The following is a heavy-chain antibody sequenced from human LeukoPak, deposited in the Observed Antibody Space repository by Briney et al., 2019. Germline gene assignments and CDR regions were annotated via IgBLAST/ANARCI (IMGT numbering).Heavy chain of an antibody. CDR1: AFSVGSNY. CDR2: ISGSGGST. CDR3: AKDWAPRGYKPSNFDY. Sequence: QPGGSLRLSCAASAFSVGSNYMTWVRQAPGKGLEWVSGISGSGGSTYYADSVKGRFTISRDNSKNTLYLQMNRLRAEDTAVYYCAKDWAPRGYKPSNFDYWGQGTLVTVSS. V-gene: IGHV3-23*01. J-gene: IGHJ4*02. D-gene: IGHD5-18*01.